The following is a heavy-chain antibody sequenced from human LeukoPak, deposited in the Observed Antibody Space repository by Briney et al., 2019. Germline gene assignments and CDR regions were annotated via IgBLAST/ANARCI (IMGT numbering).Heavy chain of an antibody. D-gene: IGHD6-13*01. J-gene: IGHJ4*02. CDR2: IYHSGST. Sequence: SETLSLTCAVSGVSISSGGYSWSWIRQPPGKGLEWIGYIYHSGSTYYNPSLKSRVTISVDRSKNQFSLKLSSVTAADTAVYFCARVVSYSSHLYSLDYWGQGTLVTVSS. CDR3: ARVVSYSSHLYSLDY. V-gene: IGHV4-30-2*01. CDR1: GVSISSGGYS.